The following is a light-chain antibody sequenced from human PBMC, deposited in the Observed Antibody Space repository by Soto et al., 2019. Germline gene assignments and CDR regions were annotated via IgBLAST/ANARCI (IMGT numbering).Light chain of an antibody. CDR3: QQSYSTPRT. CDR2: AAS. V-gene: IGKV1-39*01. J-gene: IGKJ1*01. CDR1: QSISSY. Sequence: DIQMTQSPSSLSASVGDRVTITCRASQSISSYLNWYQQKPGKAPKLLIYAASSLQSGVPSRFSGSGSGPDFTLTIRSLQPEDFATYYCQQSYSTPRTFGQGTKVELK.